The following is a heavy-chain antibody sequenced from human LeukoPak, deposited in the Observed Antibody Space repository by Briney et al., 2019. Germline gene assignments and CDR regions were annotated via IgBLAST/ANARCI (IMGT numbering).Heavy chain of an antibody. CDR3: ARLTKGRYFDYIFDY. Sequence: PSGTLSLTCTVSGASLSNTDFYWGWIRQPPGKGLQWIGDIDYSGSTYYNPSLSSRVTMSVDTSKNQFSLKMTSVTAAETAVYYCARLTKGRYFDYIFDYWGQGTLFTVST. CDR2: IDYSGST. V-gene: IGHV4-39*01. D-gene: IGHD3-9*01. CDR1: GASLSNTDFY. J-gene: IGHJ4*02.